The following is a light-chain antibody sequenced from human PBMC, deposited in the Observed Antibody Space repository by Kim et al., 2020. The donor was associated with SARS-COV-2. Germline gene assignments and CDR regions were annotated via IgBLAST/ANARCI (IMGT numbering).Light chain of an antibody. V-gene: IGLV3-1*01. CDR2: QDN. Sequence: VSPGQTASIACSGDKVGDKYACWYQQKPGQSPVLVIYQDNKRPSGIPERFSGSNSGNTATLIISGTQAMDEADYYCQAWDSSTSVVFGGGTQLTVL. CDR1: KVGDKY. CDR3: QAWDSSTSVV. J-gene: IGLJ2*01.